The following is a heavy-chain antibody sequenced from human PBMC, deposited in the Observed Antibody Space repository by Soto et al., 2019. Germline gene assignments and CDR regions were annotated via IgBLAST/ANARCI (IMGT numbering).Heavy chain of an antibody. Sequence: VQLVESGGGLVKPGGSLRLSCAASGLTFSDSYLNWIRHAPGKGLEWLAYISSTGSSIFYAGSVKGRFTISSDNAKTSRSMQMNSPSAEDAAMYYCARVRFGEWGYAMDVWGQGTTVTVSS. J-gene: IGHJ6*02. CDR3: ARVRFGEWGYAMDV. CDR1: GLTFSDSY. D-gene: IGHD3-10*01. CDR2: ISSTGSSI. V-gene: IGHV3-11*01.